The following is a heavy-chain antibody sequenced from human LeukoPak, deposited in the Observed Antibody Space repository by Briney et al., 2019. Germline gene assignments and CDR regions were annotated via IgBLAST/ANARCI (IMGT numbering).Heavy chain of an antibody. D-gene: IGHD3-10*01. J-gene: IGHJ4*02. CDR1: GYTFTAYY. Sequence: ASVKVSCKASGYTFTAYYLHWVRQAPGQGLEWMGWIHPNSGGTNYAQNFQGRVSMTTDTSISTVYMELSRLTSDDTAVYYCARDYYGSGTYYKDYWGQGTLVTVSS. CDR3: ARDYYGSGTYYKDY. CDR2: IHPNSGGT. V-gene: IGHV1-2*02.